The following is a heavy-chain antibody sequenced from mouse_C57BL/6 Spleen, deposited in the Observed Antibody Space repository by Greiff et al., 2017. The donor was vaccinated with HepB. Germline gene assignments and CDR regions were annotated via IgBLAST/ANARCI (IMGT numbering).Heavy chain of an antibody. CDR3: ARGGGLGLAY. D-gene: IGHD4-1*01. J-gene: IGHJ3*01. CDR1: GYTFTDYN. Sequence: EVQLQQSGPELVKPGASVKIPCKASGYTFTDYNMDWVKQSHGKSLEWIGDINPNNGGTIYNQKFKGKATLTVDKSSSTAYMELRSLTSEDTAVYYCARGGGLGLAYWGQGTLVTVSA. V-gene: IGHV1-18*01. CDR2: INPNNGGT.